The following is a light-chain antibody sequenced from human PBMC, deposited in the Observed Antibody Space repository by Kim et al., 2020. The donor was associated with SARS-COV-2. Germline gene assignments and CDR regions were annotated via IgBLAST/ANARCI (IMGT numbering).Light chain of an antibody. J-gene: IGKJ2*01. CDR2: AAL. CDR1: QDTRND. V-gene: IGKV1-6*01. CDR3: LQDSNYPFT. Sequence: SASVGDRITSTYRPIQDTRNDLCWYQQKPRTAPKLLIAAALALQIGVPSRFIGSGSCTDSTLTISNLHPEDFATYCCLQDSNYPFTFGQGTKLEI.